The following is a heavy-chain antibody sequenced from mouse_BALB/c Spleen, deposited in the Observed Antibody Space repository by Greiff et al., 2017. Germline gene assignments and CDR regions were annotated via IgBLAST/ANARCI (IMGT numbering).Heavy chain of an antibody. CDR2: INPSTGYT. Sequence: VKLMESGAELAKPGASVKMSCKASGYTFTSYWMHWVKQRPGQGLEWIGYINPSTGYTEYNQKFKDKATLTADKSSSTAYMQLSSLTSEDSAVYYCAYGYEGSWFAYWGQGTLVTVSA. V-gene: IGHV1-7*01. CDR3: AYGYEGSWFAY. D-gene: IGHD2-2*01. J-gene: IGHJ3*01. CDR1: GYTFTSYW.